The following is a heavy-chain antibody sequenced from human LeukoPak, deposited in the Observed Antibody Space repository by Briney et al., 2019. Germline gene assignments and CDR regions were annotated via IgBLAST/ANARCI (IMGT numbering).Heavy chain of an antibody. CDR3: ARDGFQSKYRRKGGLFDY. CDR2: INQDGSLK. V-gene: IGHV3-7*01. CDR1: GFTFTTYW. J-gene: IGHJ4*02. D-gene: IGHD3-16*01. Sequence: QPGGSLRLSCAASGFTFTTYWMTWVRQAPGKGLELVANINQDGSLKNYVDSVKGRFTISRDNPKNSLYLQMNSLRAEDTAVYYCARDGFQSKYRRKGGLFDYWGQGTLVTVSS.